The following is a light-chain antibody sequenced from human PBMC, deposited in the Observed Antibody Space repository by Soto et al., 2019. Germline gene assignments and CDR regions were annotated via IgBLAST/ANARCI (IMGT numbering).Light chain of an antibody. J-gene: IGLJ1*01. Sequence: QSVLTQPPSASGSPGQSVTISCTGTSSDVGEYNYVSWYQQHPGKAPKLMIYEVFKRPSGVPDRFSGSKSGNTASLTVSGLQPEDEADYYCSSYAGSNSYVHGPGTKVTVL. CDR1: SSDVGEYNY. V-gene: IGLV2-8*01. CDR3: SSYAGSNSYV. CDR2: EVF.